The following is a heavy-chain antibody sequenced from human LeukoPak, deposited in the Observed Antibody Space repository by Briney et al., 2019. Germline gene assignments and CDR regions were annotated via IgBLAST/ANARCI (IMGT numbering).Heavy chain of an antibody. V-gene: IGHV3-48*03. D-gene: IGHD3-10*01. J-gene: IGHJ4*02. Sequence: PGGSLRLSCAASGFIFSGYEMKWVRQAPGKGLEWVSYIRGSSSTIYYADSVKGRFTISRDNAKNSLYLQMNSLRAEDTAVYYCASRVPGGTGFFDYWGQGTLVTVSS. CDR3: ASRVPGGTGFFDY. CDR1: GFIFSGYE. CDR2: IRGSSSTI.